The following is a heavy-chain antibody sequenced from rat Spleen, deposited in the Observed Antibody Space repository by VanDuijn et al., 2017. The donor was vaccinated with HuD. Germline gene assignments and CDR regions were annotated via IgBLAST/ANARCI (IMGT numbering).Heavy chain of an antibody. CDR3: TRDRGLMYTTDYYFDY. CDR1: GFTFNNYW. D-gene: IGHD1-6*01. V-gene: IGHV5-31*01. Sequence: EVQLVESGGGLVQPGRSLKLSCVASGFTFNNYWMTWIRQAPGKGLEWVASITTTGGSTYYPDSVKGRFTISRDNAKSTLYLQMNSLRSEDTATYYCTRDRGLMYTTDYYFDYWGQGVMVTVSS. J-gene: IGHJ2*01. CDR2: ITTTGGST.